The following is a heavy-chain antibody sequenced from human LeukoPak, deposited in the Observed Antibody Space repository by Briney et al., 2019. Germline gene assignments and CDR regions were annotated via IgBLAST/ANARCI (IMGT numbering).Heavy chain of an antibody. CDR2: ISYDGSNK. CDR1: GFTFSSYA. V-gene: IGHV3-30-3*01. Sequence: GGSLRLSCAASGFTFSSYAMHWVRQAPGKGLEWVAVISYDGSNKYYADSVKGRFTISRDNSKNTLYLQMNSLRAEDTAVYYCAXXXAGSXFDPWGXGTLVTVS. CDR3: AXXXAGSXFDP. J-gene: IGHJ5*02.